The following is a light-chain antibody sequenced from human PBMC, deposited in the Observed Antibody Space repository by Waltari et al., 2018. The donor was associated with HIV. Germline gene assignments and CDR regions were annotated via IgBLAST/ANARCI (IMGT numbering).Light chain of an antibody. J-gene: IGKJ4*01. CDR2: WAS. CDR1: QSVLYCSNNKNY. V-gene: IGKV4-1*01. CDR3: QQYDSTPLT. Sequence: DIVMTQSPDSLAVSLGERATINCKSSQSVLYCSNNKNYLAWYQQRPGQAPKLLIYWASTRESGVPDRFSGSGSGTDFTLTISSLQAEDAAVYYCQQYDSTPLTFGGGTKVEI.